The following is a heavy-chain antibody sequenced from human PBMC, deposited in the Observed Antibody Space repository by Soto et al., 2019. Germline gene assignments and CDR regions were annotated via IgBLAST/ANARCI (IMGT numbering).Heavy chain of an antibody. V-gene: IGHV4-4*02. CDR1: NGSISSSNW. CDR3: ARMHVVLMVYATGMDV. CDR2: IYHSGST. D-gene: IGHD2-8*01. Sequence: TLSLTCTVSNGSISSSNWWSWVRQPPGKGLEWIGEIYHSGSTNYNPSLKSRVTISVDKSKNQFSLKLSSVTAADTAVYYCARMHVVLMVYATGMDVWGQGTTVTVSS. J-gene: IGHJ6*02.